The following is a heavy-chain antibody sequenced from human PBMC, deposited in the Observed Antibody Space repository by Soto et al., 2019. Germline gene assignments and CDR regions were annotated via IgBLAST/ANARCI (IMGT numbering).Heavy chain of an antibody. Sequence: GGSLRLSCAASGFTFSSYGMHWVRQAPGKGLEWVAVISYDGSNKYYADSVKGRFTISGDNSKNTLYLQMNSLRAEDTAVYYCAKDQSLGYCSSTSCYSRAQHYYYYGMDVWGQGTTVTVS. CDR2: ISYDGSNK. V-gene: IGHV3-30*18. J-gene: IGHJ6*02. CDR1: GFTFSSYG. D-gene: IGHD2-2*02. CDR3: AKDQSLGYCSSTSCYSRAQHYYYYGMDV.